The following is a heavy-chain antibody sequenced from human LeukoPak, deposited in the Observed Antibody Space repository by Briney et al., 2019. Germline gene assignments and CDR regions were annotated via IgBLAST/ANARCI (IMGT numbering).Heavy chain of an antibody. D-gene: IGHD3-10*01. CDR3: ARVYGSGGRYYYYYYMDV. CDR1: GYSFTSYW. Sequence: GESLKISCKGSGYSFTSYWIGWVRQMPGKGLEWMGIIYPGDSDTRYSPSFQGQVTISADKSISTAYLQWSSLKASDTAMYYCARVYGSGGRYYYYYYMDVWGKGTTVTVSS. J-gene: IGHJ6*03. CDR2: IYPGDSDT. V-gene: IGHV5-51*01.